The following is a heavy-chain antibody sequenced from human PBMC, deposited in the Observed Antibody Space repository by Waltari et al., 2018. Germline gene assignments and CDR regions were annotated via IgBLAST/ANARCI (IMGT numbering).Heavy chain of an antibody. J-gene: IGHJ3*02. CDR2: IYYSGST. V-gene: IGHV4-59*01. CDR3: ARDRKIAAAPRGAFDI. CDR1: GGSISSYY. D-gene: IGHD6-13*01. Sequence: QVQLQESGPGLVTPSETLSLTCTVSGGSISSYYWSWSRQPPGKGLEWIGYIYYSGSTNYNPSLKSRVTISVDTSKNQFSLKLSSVTAAHTAVYYCARDRKIAAAPRGAFDIWGQGTMVTVSS.